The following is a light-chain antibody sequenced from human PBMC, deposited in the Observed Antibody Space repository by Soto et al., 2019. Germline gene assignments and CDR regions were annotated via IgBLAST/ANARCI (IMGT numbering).Light chain of an antibody. CDR1: SSDVGGHNY. Sequence: QSALTQPASVSGSPGQSIAISCTGTSSDVGGHNYVSWYQQHPGKAPKLMIYDVNNRPSGVSSRFSGSKSGNTASLTISGLLAEDEADYFCSSYTTSDTLVFGGGTKVPS. J-gene: IGLJ2*01. CDR3: SSYTTSDTLV. CDR2: DVN. V-gene: IGLV2-14*01.